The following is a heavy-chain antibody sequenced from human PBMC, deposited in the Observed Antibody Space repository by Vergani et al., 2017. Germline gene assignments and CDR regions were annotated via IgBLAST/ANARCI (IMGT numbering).Heavy chain of an antibody. D-gene: IGHD2-21*01. CDR3: ASSIGYCAGATCRAYYFGH. CDR1: GYIFKNYY. Sequence: VQLVQSGAEVRKPGASVTVSCTASGYIFKNYYIHWLRQAPGQAFEWMGILNPTTGHTTSAQKFMGRVDMTRDPSTDTSTRTVQMTLSSLRSEDTAVYYCASSIGYCAGATCRAYYFGHWGQGTRVTVSS. V-gene: IGHV1-46*02. J-gene: IGHJ5*02. CDR2: LNPTTGHT.